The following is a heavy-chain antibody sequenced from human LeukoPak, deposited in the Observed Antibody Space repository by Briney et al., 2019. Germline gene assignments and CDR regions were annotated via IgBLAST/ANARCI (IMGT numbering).Heavy chain of an antibody. Sequence: GGSLRLSCAASGFVFSTYAMHWVRQAPGKGLEYVSAISSNGDSTYYADSVKGRFTISRDNSKNTLYLQMGSLRAEDMAVYYCAREWVEYSNTWSHFDYWGQGTLVTVSS. CDR2: ISSNGDST. J-gene: IGHJ4*02. V-gene: IGHV3-64*02. CDR1: GFVFSTYA. CDR3: AREWVEYSNTWSHFDY. D-gene: IGHD6-13*01.